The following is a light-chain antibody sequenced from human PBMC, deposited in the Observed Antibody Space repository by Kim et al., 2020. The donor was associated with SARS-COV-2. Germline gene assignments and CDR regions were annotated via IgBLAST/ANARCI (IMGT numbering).Light chain of an antibody. CDR3: QQYDAH. V-gene: IGKV1-5*01. CDR2: AAS. Sequence: TLSASVGDRVTITCRASQSIDRWLAWHQQKPGKAPKLLISAASTLESGVPSRFSGSRAGTEFTLTISSLQPDDSATYYCQQYDAHFGGGTKVDIK. J-gene: IGKJ4*01. CDR1: QSIDRW.